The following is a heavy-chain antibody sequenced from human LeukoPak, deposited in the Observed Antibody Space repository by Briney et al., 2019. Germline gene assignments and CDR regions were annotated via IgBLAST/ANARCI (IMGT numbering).Heavy chain of an antibody. Sequence: GGSLRLSCAASGFTFSSYEMNWVRQAPGKGLEWVSYISSSGSTIYYADSVKGRFTISRDNAKNSLYLQMNSLRAEDTAVYYCARARKNYHGSGSYYPFDYWGQGTLVTVSS. CDR3: ARARKNYHGSGSYYPFDY. J-gene: IGHJ4*02. D-gene: IGHD3-10*01. CDR1: GFTFSSYE. CDR2: ISSSGSTI. V-gene: IGHV3-48*03.